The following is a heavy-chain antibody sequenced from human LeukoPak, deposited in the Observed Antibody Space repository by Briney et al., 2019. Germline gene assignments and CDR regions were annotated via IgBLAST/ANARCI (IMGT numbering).Heavy chain of an antibody. CDR2: IYYSGGT. CDR1: GGSISSYY. CDR3: ARIYSFGIAYYFDY. Sequence: NPSETLSLTCTVSGGSISSYYWSWIRQPPGKGLEWIGYIYYSGGTNYNPSLKSRVTISIDTSKNQFSLKVTSVTAADTAMYYCARIYSFGIAYYFDYWGQGTLVTVSS. D-gene: IGHD5-18*01. J-gene: IGHJ4*02. V-gene: IGHV4-59*01.